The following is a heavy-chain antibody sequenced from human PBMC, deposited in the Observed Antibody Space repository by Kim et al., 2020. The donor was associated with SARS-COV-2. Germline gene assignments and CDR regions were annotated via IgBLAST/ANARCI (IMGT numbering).Heavy chain of an antibody. V-gene: IGHV2-70*01. J-gene: IGHJ4*02. CDR3: ARIRAYYYGSGSYYNFDY. Sequence: SGPTLVNPTQTLTLTCTFSGFSLSTSGMCVSWIRQPPGKALEWLALIDWDDDKYYSTSLKTRLTISKDTSKNQVVLTMTNMDPVDTATYYCARIRAYYYGSGSYYNFDYWGQGTLVTVSS. CDR1: GFSLSTSGMC. CDR2: IDWDDDK. D-gene: IGHD3-10*01.